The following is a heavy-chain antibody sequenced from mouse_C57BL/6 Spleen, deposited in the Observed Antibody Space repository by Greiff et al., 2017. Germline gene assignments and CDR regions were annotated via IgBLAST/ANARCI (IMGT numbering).Heavy chain of an antibody. V-gene: IGHV1-50*01. CDR1: GYTFTSYW. Sequence: QVQLQQPGAELVKPGASVKLSCKASGYTFTSYWMQWVKQRPGQGLEWIGEIDPSDSYTNYNQKFKGKATLTVDTSSSTAYMQLSSLTSEDSAVYYCARWGYDYDVGFAYWGQGTLVTVSA. CDR3: ARWGYDYDVGFAY. D-gene: IGHD2-4*01. CDR2: IDPSDSYT. J-gene: IGHJ3*01.